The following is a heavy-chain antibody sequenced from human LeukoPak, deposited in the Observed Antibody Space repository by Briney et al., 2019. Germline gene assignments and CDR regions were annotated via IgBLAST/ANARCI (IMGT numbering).Heavy chain of an antibody. Sequence: GGSLRLSCAASGFTFSSYSMNWVRQAPGKGLEWVSSISSSSSYIYYADSVKGRFTISRDNAKNSLYLQMNSLRAEDTAVYCCARDFRDSPYDFWSGPYYLDYWGQGTLVTVSS. CDR3: ARDFRDSPYDFWSGPYYLDY. CDR2: ISSSSSYI. CDR1: GFTFSSYS. D-gene: IGHD3-3*01. J-gene: IGHJ4*02. V-gene: IGHV3-21*01.